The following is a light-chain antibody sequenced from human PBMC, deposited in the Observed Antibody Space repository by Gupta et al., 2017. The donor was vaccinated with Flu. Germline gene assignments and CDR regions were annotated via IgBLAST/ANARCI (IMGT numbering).Light chain of an antibody. CDR2: DAS. V-gene: IGKV3-11*01. Sequence: SPQSPATLSLSPGERATLSCRASQSVSSYLAWYQQKPGQIPRLLIYDASNRATGIPARFSGIVFGTDFTFTIRSRREEDFVVYYCQPRGNRPPYTFGQGTKLEIK. CDR1: QSVSSY. J-gene: IGKJ2*01. CDR3: QPRGNRPPYT.